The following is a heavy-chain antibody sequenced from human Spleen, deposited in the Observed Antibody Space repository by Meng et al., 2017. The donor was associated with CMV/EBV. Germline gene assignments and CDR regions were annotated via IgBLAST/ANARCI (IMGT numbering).Heavy chain of an antibody. V-gene: IGHV3-48*03. CDR1: GFTFSSYE. D-gene: IGHD3-22*01. CDR2: ISSSGSTI. Sequence: GESLKISCAASGFTFSSYEMNWVRQAPGKGLEWVSYISSSGSTIYYADSVKGRFTISRDDAKNSVYLQMNSLGAEDTAVYYCARTGRGGWLLKIGMDVWGQGTTVTVSS. J-gene: IGHJ6*02. CDR3: ARTGRGGWLLKIGMDV.